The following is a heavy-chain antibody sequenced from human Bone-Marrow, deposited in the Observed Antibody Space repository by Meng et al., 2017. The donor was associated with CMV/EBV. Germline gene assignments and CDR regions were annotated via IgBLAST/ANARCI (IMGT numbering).Heavy chain of an antibody. CDR1: GFTFDDYA. J-gene: IGHJ3*02. CDR3: AKHIVVVIATHDAFEI. V-gene: IGHV3-9*01. D-gene: IGHD2-21*01. Sequence: SLKISCAASGFTFDDYAMHWVRQAPGKGLEWVSGISWNSGSIGYADSVKGRFTISRDNAKNSLYLQMNSLRAEDTAVYYCAKHIVVVIATHDAFEIWGQGTMVTVSS. CDR2: ISWNSGSI.